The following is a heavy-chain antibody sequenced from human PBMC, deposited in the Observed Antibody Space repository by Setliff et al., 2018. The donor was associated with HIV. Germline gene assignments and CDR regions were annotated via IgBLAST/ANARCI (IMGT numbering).Heavy chain of an antibody. J-gene: IGHJ4*02. Sequence: GSLRLSCVVSGFTFSTYTMSWVRQAPGKGLEWVASISSSSSYISYKDFVKGRFTISRDNSKNTLYLQMNSLRTDDTAVYFCARDFSTYYSIDSWGQGTLVTVSS. D-gene: IGHD3-22*01. CDR2: ISSSSSYI. V-gene: IGHV3-21*01. CDR3: ARDFSTYYSIDS. CDR1: GFTFSTYT.